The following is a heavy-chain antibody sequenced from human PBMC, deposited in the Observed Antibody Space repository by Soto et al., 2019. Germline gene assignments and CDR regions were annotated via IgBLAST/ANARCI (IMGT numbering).Heavy chain of an antibody. CDR1: GFTFSGSA. J-gene: IGHJ4*02. CDR3: ARGVYDFWSGHPKGADY. D-gene: IGHD3-3*01. Sequence: EVQLVESGGGLVQPGGSLKLSCAASGFTFSGSAMHWVRQASGKGLEWVGRIRTTANSYATAYAVSVKGRFTISRDDSRNTAYLQMNSLKAEDTAVYYCARGVYDFWSGHPKGADYWGQGTVVTVYS. V-gene: IGHV3-73*02. CDR2: IRTTANSYAT.